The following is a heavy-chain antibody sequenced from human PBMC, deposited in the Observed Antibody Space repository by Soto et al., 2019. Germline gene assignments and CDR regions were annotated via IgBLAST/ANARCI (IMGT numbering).Heavy chain of an antibody. Sequence: ASVNVSCTASGYSFTSYGISWVRQAPGQGLEWMGWISAYNGNTTYAQKLQGRVTMTTDTSTSTAYMELRSLRSDDTAVYYCARRSSGWYEAFDIWGQGTMVTVSS. J-gene: IGHJ3*02. D-gene: IGHD6-19*01. CDR3: ARRSSGWYEAFDI. CDR1: GYSFTSYG. V-gene: IGHV1-18*01. CDR2: ISAYNGNT.